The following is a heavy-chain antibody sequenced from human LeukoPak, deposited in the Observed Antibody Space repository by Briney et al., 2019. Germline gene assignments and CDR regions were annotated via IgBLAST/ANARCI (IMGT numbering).Heavy chain of an antibody. CDR3: ARDVYYYDSSGYENAFDI. V-gene: IGHV4-39*07. CDR2: IYYSGST. J-gene: IGHJ3*02. D-gene: IGHD3-22*01. Sequence: SETLSLTCTVSGGSISSSSYYWGWIRQPPGKGLEWIGSIYYSGSTYYNPSLKSRVTISVDTSKNQFSLKLRSVTAADTAVYYCARDVYYYDSSGYENAFDIWGQGTMVTVSS. CDR1: GGSISSSSYY.